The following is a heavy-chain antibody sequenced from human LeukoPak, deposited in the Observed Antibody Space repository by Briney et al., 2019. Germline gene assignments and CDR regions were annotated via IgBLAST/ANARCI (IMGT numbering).Heavy chain of an antibody. D-gene: IGHD2-8*01. J-gene: IGHJ6*03. V-gene: IGHV4-39*07. CDR2: IFYSGST. CDR1: GGSISSSDYY. CDR3: ARALYCTNGVCYPSYYYYYMDV. Sequence: SETLSLTCTVSGGSISSSDYYWGWIRQPPGKGLEWIGSIFYSGSTYYNPSLKSRVTISVDTSKNQFSLKLSSVTAADTAVYYCARALYCTNGVCYPSYYYYYMDVWGKGTTVTVSS.